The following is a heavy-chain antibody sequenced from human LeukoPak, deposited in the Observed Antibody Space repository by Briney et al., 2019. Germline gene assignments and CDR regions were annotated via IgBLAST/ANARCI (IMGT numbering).Heavy chain of an antibody. CDR1: GGSFSGYY. V-gene: IGHV4-34*01. J-gene: IGHJ4*02. CDR3: ASTYYYGSSGYWGDY. Sequence: PSETLSLTCAVYGGSFSGYYWSWIRQPPGKGLEWIGEINHSGSTNYNPSLKSRVTISVDTSKNQFSLKLSSVTAADTAVYYCASTYYYGSSGYWGDYWGQGTLVTVSS. D-gene: IGHD3-22*01. CDR2: INHSGST.